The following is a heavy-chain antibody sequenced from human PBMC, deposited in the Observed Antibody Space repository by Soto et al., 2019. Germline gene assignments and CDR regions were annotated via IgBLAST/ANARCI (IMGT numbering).Heavy chain of an antibody. Sequence: QVQLVESGGGVVQPGRSLRLSCAASGFTFSNYGMHWVRQAPGKGLEWVAAISYDGSSKYYGDSVKGRFSISRDNSENTMYLQMNSLRVEDTAMYYCARQYEFGGLEDYWGQGTLVTVSS. J-gene: IGHJ4*02. D-gene: IGHD3-3*01. CDR3: ARQYEFGGLEDY. CDR2: ISYDGSSK. CDR1: GFTFSNYG. V-gene: IGHV3-30*03.